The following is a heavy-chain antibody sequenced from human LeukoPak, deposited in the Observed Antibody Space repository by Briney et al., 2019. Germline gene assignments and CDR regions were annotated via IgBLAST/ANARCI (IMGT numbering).Heavy chain of an antibody. CDR3: ARRGHFNYYGSGANFDY. CDR2: INHSGST. Sequence: SSETLSLTCAVYGGSFSGYYWSWIRQPPGKGLEWIGEINHSGSTNYNPSLKSRVTISVDTSKNQFSLKLSSVTAADTAVYYCARRGHFNYYGSGANFDYWGQGTLVTVSS. CDR1: GGSFSGYY. V-gene: IGHV4-34*01. J-gene: IGHJ4*02. D-gene: IGHD3-10*01.